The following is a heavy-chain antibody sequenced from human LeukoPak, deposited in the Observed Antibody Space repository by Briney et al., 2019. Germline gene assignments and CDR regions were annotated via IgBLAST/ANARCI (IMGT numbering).Heavy chain of an antibody. V-gene: IGHV3-23*01. CDR2: ISGSGGST. CDR1: GFIFSTYA. J-gene: IGHJ5*02. D-gene: IGHD2-2*01. Sequence: GGSLRLSRVASGFIFSTYAMTRVRQAPGKGLEWVSGISGSGGSTYYADSVKGRFTISRDNSKNTLYLQMNSLRAGDTAMYYCAKDCVVVPAAVHWFAPWGQGTLVTVSS. CDR3: AKDCVVVPAAVHWFAP.